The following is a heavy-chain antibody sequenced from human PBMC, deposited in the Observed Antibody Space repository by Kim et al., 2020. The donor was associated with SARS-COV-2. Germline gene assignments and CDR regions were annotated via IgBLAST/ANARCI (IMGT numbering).Heavy chain of an antibody. J-gene: IGHJ4*02. CDR3: AKVRVALAGYFDY. D-gene: IGHD6-19*01. V-gene: IGHV3-30*18. CDR1: GFTFSSYG. CDR2: ISSDGSNE. Sequence: GGSLRLSCAASGFTFSSYGMHWVRQAPGKGLEWVAVISSDGSNEYYADSVKGRFTISRDNSKNTLYLQMNSLRAEDTAVYYCAKVRVALAGYFDYWGQGTLVTVSS.